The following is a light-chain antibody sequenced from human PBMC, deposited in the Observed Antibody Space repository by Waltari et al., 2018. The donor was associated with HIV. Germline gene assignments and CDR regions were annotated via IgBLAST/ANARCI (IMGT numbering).Light chain of an antibody. CDR1: SSDIGGYDY. CDR2: DVN. J-gene: IGLJ2*01. Sequence: QSALTQPASVAGSPGQSIPISCTGTSSDIGGYDYVSWYQQHPGKAPKLMIFDVNKRPSGVPARFSGSKSGHTASLTISGLQADDEADYYCCSYAGSYTEIFGGGTKLTVL. CDR3: CSYAGSYTEI. V-gene: IGLV2-11*01.